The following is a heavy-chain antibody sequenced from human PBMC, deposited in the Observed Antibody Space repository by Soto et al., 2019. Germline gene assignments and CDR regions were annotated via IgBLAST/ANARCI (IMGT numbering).Heavy chain of an antibody. CDR2: FDPEDGET. CDR3: TTGQRPIRFLEWLSRYYFDY. CDR1: GYTLAELS. V-gene: IGHV1-24*01. J-gene: IGHJ4*02. D-gene: IGHD3-3*01. Sequence: QLQLVQSGAEVKKPGASVKVSCKVSGYTLAELSMHWVRQAPGKGLEWMGGFDPEDGETIYAQKFQGRVTMTEDTSTDTAYMELSSLRSEDTAVYYCTTGQRPIRFLEWLSRYYFDYWGQGTQVTVSS.